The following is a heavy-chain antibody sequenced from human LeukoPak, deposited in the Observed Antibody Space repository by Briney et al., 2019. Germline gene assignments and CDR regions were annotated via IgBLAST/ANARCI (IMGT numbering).Heavy chain of an antibody. V-gene: IGHV5-51*01. CDR1: GYSFTSYW. CDR2: IYPGYSDT. CDR3: ARGRRFGELSHPTYYFDY. Sequence: GESLKISCKGSGYSFTSYWIGWVRPMPGKGLGWMGIIYPGYSDTRYSPSFQGQVTISADKSISTAYLQWSSLKASDTAVYYCARGRRFGELSHPTYYFDYWGQGTQVTVSS. J-gene: IGHJ4*02. D-gene: IGHD3-10*01.